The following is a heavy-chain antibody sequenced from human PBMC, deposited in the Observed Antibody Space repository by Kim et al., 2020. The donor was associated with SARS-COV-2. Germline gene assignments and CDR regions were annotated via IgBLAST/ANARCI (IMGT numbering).Heavy chain of an antibody. V-gene: IGHV4-34*01. CDR3: ARAHSITIFGVVTRGGSDY. J-gene: IGHJ4*02. Sequence: SRVTISVDTSKNQFSLKLSSVTAADTAVYYCARAHSITIFGVVTRGGSDYWGQGTLVTVSS. D-gene: IGHD3-3*01.